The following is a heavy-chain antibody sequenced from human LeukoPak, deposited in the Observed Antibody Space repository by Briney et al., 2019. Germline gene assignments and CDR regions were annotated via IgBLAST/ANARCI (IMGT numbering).Heavy chain of an antibody. Sequence: PGGSLRLSCAASGFTFSSYAMSWVRQAPGKGLEWVSAISGSGGSTYYADSVKGRFTISRDNSKNTLYLQMNSLRAEDTAVYYCAKLSEGGFDRFGELQYYFDYWGQGTLVTVSS. V-gene: IGHV3-23*01. D-gene: IGHD3-10*01. CDR3: AKLSEGGFDRFGELQYYFDY. J-gene: IGHJ4*02. CDR2: ISGSGGST. CDR1: GFTFSSYA.